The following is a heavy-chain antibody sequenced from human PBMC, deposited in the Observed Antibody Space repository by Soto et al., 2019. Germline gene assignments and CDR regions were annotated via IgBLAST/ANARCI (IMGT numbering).Heavy chain of an antibody. J-gene: IGHJ5*02. CDR3: ARDIQRYYDFWSGYYTNWFDP. CDR1: GGSISSYS. Sequence: SETLSLTCTVSGGSISSYSWSWIRQPPGKGLEWIGYIYYSGSPNYNPSLKSRVTISVDTSKNQFSLKLSSVTAADTAVYYCARDIQRYYDFWSGYYTNWFDPWGQGTLVTVSS. V-gene: IGHV4-59*01. D-gene: IGHD3-3*01. CDR2: IYYSGSP.